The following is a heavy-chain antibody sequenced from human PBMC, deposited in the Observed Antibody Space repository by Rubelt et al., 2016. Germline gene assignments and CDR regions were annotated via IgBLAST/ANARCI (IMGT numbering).Heavy chain of an antibody. J-gene: IGHJ5*02. CDR1: GYSFTGYY. Sequence: QVHLVQSGSELKKPGASVKVSCKASGYSFTGYYLHWVRQAPGQGLEWMGRINPNSGATNFAQRFPGRVTMTRDTAINTADMELSSLRSDDTAVYYCARGDSAWGQGTLVSVSS. CDR2: INPNSGAT. V-gene: IGHV1-2*06. CDR3: ARGDSA. D-gene: IGHD3-16*01.